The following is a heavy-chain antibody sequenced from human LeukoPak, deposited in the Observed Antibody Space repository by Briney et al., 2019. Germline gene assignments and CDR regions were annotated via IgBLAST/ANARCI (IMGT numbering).Heavy chain of an antibody. CDR3: ARDGENNWNDPYYYYGMDV. D-gene: IGHD1-1*01. J-gene: IGHJ6*02. CDR1: GYTFASYG. CDR2: ISAYNGNT. Sequence: RASVKVSCKASGYTFASYGISWVRQAPGQGLEWMGWISAYNGNTNYAQKLQGRVTMTTDTSTSTAYMELRSLRPDDTAVYYCARDGENNWNDPYYYYGMDVWGQGTTVTVSS. V-gene: IGHV1-18*01.